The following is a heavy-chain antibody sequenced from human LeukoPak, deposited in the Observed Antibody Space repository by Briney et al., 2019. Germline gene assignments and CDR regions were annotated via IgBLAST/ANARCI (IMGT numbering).Heavy chain of an antibody. CDR3: ARGPEGVRYSSSWYGGGDAFDI. D-gene: IGHD6-13*01. V-gene: IGHV4-61*08. Sequence: SETLSLTCTVSGGSISSGGYYWSWIRQHPGKGLEWIGYIYYSGSTNYNPSLKSRVTISVDTSKNQFSLKLSSVTAADTAVYYCARGPEGVRYSSSWYGGGDAFDIWGQGTMVTVSS. CDR1: GGSISSGGYY. CDR2: IYYSGST. J-gene: IGHJ3*02.